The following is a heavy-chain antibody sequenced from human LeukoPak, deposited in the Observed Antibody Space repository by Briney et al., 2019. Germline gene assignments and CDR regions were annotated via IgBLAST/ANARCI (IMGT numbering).Heavy chain of an antibody. V-gene: IGHV3-30*19. Sequence: PGGSLRLSCAASGFTFNTYGTHWVRQAPGKGLEWVAVISYDGSNKYYADSVRGRFTISRDNSRNTMYLQMNSLRAEDTAVYYCAREGPGSSWSCFEYWGQGTLVTVSS. CDR1: GFTFNTYG. CDR3: AREGPGSSWSCFEY. D-gene: IGHD6-13*01. J-gene: IGHJ4*02. CDR2: ISYDGSNK.